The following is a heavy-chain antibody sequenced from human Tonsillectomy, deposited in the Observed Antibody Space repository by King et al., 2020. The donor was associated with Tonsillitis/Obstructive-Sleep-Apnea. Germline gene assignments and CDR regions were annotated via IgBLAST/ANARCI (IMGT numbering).Heavy chain of an antibody. CDR1: GFTFSSYA. J-gene: IGHJ3*02. Sequence: VQLVESGGGLVQPGGSLRLSCATSGFTFSSYAMAWVRQAPGKGLEWLSGISGSGGSTYYADSVKGRFTISRAKSKNTMYLQMNSLRAEDTALYFCAKYDYYDTSGYSGPHDALDIWGQGTMVTVSS. CDR2: ISGSGGST. CDR3: AKYDYYDTSGYSGPHDALDI. D-gene: IGHD3-22*01. V-gene: IGHV3-23*04.